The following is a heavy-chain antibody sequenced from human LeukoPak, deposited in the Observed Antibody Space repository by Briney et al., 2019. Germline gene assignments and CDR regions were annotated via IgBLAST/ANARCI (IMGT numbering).Heavy chain of an antibody. CDR1: GYTFSGHY. CDR3: AREREAVAAYDAFDI. J-gene: IGHJ3*02. V-gene: IGHV1-46*01. D-gene: IGHD6-19*01. CDR2: INPSGGST. Sequence: ASVKVSCKASGYTFSGHYMHWVRQAPGQGLEWMGIINPSGGSTSYVQKFQGRVTMTRDMSTSTVYMELSSLRSDDTAVYYCAREREAVAAYDAFDIWGQGTMVTVSS.